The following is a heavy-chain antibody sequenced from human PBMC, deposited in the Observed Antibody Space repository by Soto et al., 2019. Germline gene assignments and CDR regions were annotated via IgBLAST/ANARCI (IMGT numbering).Heavy chain of an antibody. CDR2: IRSKANSYAT. CDR3: TRPTYSGIDY. D-gene: IGHD1-26*01. CDR1: GFTYSTYT. J-gene: IGHJ4*02. Sequence: GGSLRLSCAACGFTYSTYTMHWVRQASGKGLEWVGRIRSKANSYATAYAASVKGRFTISRDDSKNTAYLQMNSLKTEDTAVYYCTRPTYSGIDYWGQGTLVTVSS. V-gene: IGHV3-73*01.